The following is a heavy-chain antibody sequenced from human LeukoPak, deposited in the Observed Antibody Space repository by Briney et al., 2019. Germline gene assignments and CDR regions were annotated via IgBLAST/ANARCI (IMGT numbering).Heavy chain of an antibody. D-gene: IGHD3-10*01. J-gene: IGHJ5*02. CDR1: RFIFSSYG. CDR2: ISYDGSKK. CDR3: AKAYYGSGSPLDWFDP. V-gene: IGHV3-30*18. Sequence: GGSLRLSCAASRFIFSSYGMHWVRQAPGKGLEWVAIISYDGSKKYYGDSVKGRFTISRDNSKNTLYLQVNSLRAEDTAVYYCAKAYYGSGSPLDWFDPWGQGTLVTVSS.